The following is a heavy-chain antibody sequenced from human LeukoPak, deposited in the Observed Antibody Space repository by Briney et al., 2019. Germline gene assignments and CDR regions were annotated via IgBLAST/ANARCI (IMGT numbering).Heavy chain of an antibody. D-gene: IGHD4-23*01. J-gene: IGHJ4*02. CDR3: ARHRQNYGGIDY. CDR2: VYPGDSDT. Sequence: GESLKISCKGSGYSFTKYWIGWVRQLPGRGLELMGIVYPGDSDTRYSPSFQGQVTISADKSITTAYLQWSSLKASDTAIYYCARHRQNYGGIDYWGQGTLVTVSS. V-gene: IGHV5-51*01. CDR1: GYSFTKYW.